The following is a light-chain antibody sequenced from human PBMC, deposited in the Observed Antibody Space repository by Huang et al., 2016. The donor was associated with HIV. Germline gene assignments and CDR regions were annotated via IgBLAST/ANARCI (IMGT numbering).Light chain of an antibody. CDR1: QDIGNF. V-gene: IGKV1-27*01. CDR3: QRYDSAPRA. CDR2: GAS. J-gene: IGKJ1*01. Sequence: DIQMTQSPSSLSASPGVRVTLSCRANQDIGNFLAWYQHKPGGVPRLLIYGASTLQSGFPSRFSGRGSGTDFTLTITNLQPDDVATYYCQRYDSAPRAFGQGTKVEI.